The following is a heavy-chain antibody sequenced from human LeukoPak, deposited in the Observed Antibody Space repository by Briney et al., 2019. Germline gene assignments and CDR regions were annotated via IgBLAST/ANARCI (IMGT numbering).Heavy chain of an antibody. CDR3: AKNLKKGTLSSSWFFFDY. CDR2: ISGSGGST. CDR1: GFTFSSYA. Sequence: PGASLRLSCAASGFTFSSYAMSWVRQAPGKGLEWVSAISGSGGSTYYADSVKGRFTISRDNSRNTLYLQMNSLRAEDTAVYYCAKNLKKGTLSSSWFFFDYWGQGTLVTVSS. D-gene: IGHD6-13*01. J-gene: IGHJ4*02. V-gene: IGHV3-23*01.